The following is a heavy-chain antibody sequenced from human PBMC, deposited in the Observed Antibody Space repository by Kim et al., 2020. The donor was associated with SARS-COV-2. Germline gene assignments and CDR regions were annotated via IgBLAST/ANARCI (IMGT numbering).Heavy chain of an antibody. D-gene: IGHD6-19*01. CDR1: GGSVSSGSYY. J-gene: IGHJ6*02. CDR3: ARERNPAPEAVAAPRGMDV. Sequence: SETLSLTCTVSGGSVSSGSYYWSWIRQPPGKGLEWIGYIYYSGSTNYNPSLKSRVTISVDTSKNQFSLKLSSVTAADTAVYYCARERNPAPEAVAAPRGMDVWGQGTTVTVSS. V-gene: IGHV4-61*01. CDR2: IYYSGST.